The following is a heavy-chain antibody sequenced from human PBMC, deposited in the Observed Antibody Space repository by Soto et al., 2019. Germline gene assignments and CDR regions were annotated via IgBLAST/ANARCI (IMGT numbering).Heavy chain of an antibody. Sequence: ASVKVSCKASGYSFTGYSMHWVRQAPGQGLEWMGWINPKNGATNYARKFQGWVTMIRDTSISTVYMELSRLRSDDTAVYYCARDRSGYDILTGYFPDYYGMDVWGQGTTVNVSS. D-gene: IGHD3-9*01. J-gene: IGHJ6*02. CDR2: INPKNGAT. CDR1: GYSFTGYS. CDR3: ARDRSGYDILTGYFPDYYGMDV. V-gene: IGHV1-2*04.